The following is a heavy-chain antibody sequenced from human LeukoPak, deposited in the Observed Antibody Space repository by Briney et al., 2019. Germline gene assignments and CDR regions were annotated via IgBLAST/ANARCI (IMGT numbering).Heavy chain of an antibody. CDR3: ASLGATTIYYYGMDV. CDR1: GYTFSDYY. J-gene: IGHJ6*02. V-gene: IGHV1-2*02. CDR2: IDPKSGGT. Sequence: ASVKVSCKASGYTFSDYYIHCVRQPPAQGLEWMGWIDPKSGGTNYAEKFQGRVTMTRDPSISTVYMELNSLRSDDTAAYYCASLGATTIYYYGMDVWGQGTTVTVSS. D-gene: IGHD1-26*01.